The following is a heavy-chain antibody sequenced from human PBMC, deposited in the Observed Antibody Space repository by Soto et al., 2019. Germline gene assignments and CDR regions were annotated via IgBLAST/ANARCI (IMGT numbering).Heavy chain of an antibody. Sequence: QVQLVESGGGVVQPGRSLRLSCAASGFSLSSSDMHWVRQAPGKGPEWVAVMSYDGDRQSYADSVSGRFSVSRDISTSALYLQMSSLSTEDTATYYCAKGGWYGSVSSSDCWGQGTQVTVSS. CDR2: MSYDGDRQ. V-gene: IGHV3-30*18. CDR3: AKGGWYGSVSSSDC. J-gene: IGHJ4*02. CDR1: GFSLSSSD. D-gene: IGHD6-19*01.